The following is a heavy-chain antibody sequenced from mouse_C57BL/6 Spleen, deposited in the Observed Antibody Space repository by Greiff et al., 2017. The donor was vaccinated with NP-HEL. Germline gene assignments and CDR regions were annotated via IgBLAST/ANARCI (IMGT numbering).Heavy chain of an antibody. V-gene: IGHV5-9-1*02. J-gene: IGHJ3*01. Sequence: EVQLVESGEGLVKPGGSLKLSCAASGFTFSSYAMSWVRQTPEKRLEWVAYISSGGDYIYYADTVKGRFTISRDNARNTLYLQMSSLKSEDTAMYYCTRGRGYGSSYPTWFAYWGQGTLVTVSA. D-gene: IGHD1-1*01. CDR1: GFTFSSYA. CDR2: ISSGGDYI. CDR3: TRGRGYGSSYPTWFAY.